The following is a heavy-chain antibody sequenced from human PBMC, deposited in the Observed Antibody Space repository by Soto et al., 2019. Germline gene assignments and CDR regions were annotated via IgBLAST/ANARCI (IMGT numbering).Heavy chain of an antibody. CDR1: GASFSGYY. CDR3: ARLRTAGLSQIIAAAGSRYYYYYGMDV. V-gene: IGHV4-34*01. D-gene: IGHD6-13*01. CDR2: INHTGST. J-gene: IGHJ6*02. Sequence: SETLSLTCAVYGASFSGYYWSWIRQPPGKGLEWIGEINHTGSTNYNPSLKSRVTISVDTSKNQFSLKLSSVTAADTAVYYCARLRTAGLSQIIAAAGSRYYYYYGMDVWGQGTTVTVSS.